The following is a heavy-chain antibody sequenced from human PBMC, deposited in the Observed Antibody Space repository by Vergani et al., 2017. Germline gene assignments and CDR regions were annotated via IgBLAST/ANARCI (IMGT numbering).Heavy chain of an antibody. CDR1: GFTFSSYA. CDR2: ISGSGGST. V-gene: IGHV3-23*01. Sequence: EVQLLESGGGLVQPGGSLRLSCAASGFTFSSYAMSWVRQAPGKGLEWVSAISGSGGSTYYADSVKGRFTISRDNSKNKLYLQMNSLRAEDTAVYYCARSGGSGSYYRDYYYYYGLDVWGQGTTVTVSS. D-gene: IGHD3-10*01. CDR3: ARSGGSGSYYRDYYYYYGLDV. J-gene: IGHJ6*02.